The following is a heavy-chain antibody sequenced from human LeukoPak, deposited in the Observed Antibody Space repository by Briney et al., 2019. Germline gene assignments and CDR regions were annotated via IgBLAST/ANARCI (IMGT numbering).Heavy chain of an antibody. CDR3: ASCGFSHGSILNY. J-gene: IGHJ4*02. CDR1: GGSVRTSTYD. D-gene: IGHD3-10*01. CDR2: IYYRGTT. V-gene: IGHV4-39*01. Sequence: SETLSLTCIVTGGSVRTSTYDRAWIRQPPGKGLEWIGNIYYRGTTYYNAFLKSRATISLDTSKNQFSLKLSSVTAADTAVYYCASCGFSHGSILNYWGQGTLVTVSS.